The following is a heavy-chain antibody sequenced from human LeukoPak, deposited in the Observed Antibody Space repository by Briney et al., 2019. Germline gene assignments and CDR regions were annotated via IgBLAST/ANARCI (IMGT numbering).Heavy chain of an antibody. D-gene: IGHD1-26*01. V-gene: IGHV3-23*01. CDR3: AKARGIRYYYGMDV. CDR2: ISGSGTNT. J-gene: IGHJ6*02. Sequence: AGSLRLSCAASGFTFSNYAMSWVRQAPGKGLEWVSGISGSGTNTYYADSVKGRFTISRDNSKNTLYLQMNSLRAEDTAVYYCAKARGIRYYYGMDVWGQGTTVTVSS. CDR1: GFTFSNYA.